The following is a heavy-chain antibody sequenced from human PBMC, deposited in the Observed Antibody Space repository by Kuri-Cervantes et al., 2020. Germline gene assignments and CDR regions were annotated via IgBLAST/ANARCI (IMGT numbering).Heavy chain of an antibody. CDR2: IKEDGSET. D-gene: IGHD6-25*01. Sequence: GGSLRLSCAASGFTFNNYWMTWVRQAPGRGMEWVANIKEDGSETPYVGSVKGRFTISRDNAKNSLYLQMDSLRAEDTAVYYCTRAPKAEYWGQGTLVTVSS. J-gene: IGHJ4*02. V-gene: IGHV3-7*04. CDR3: TRAPKAEY. CDR1: GFTFNNYW.